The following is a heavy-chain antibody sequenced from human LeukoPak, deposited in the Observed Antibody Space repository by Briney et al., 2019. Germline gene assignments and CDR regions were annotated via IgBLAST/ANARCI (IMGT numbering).Heavy chain of an antibody. Sequence: GASVKVSCKASGYTFTSYYMHWVRQAPGQGLEWMGIINLSGGSTSYAQKFQGRVTMTRDTSTSTVYMELSSLRSEDTAVYYCAREVISQQRAFWFDPWGQGTLVTVSS. CDR3: AREVISQQRAFWFDP. V-gene: IGHV1-46*01. CDR1: GYTFTSYY. CDR2: INLSGGST. J-gene: IGHJ5*02. D-gene: IGHD6-13*01.